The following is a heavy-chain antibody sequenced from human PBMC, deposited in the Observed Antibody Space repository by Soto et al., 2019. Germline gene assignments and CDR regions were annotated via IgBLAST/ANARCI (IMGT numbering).Heavy chain of an antibody. V-gene: IGHV4-59*01. D-gene: IGHD3-9*01. J-gene: IGHJ4*02. CDR1: GGSISSYY. Sequence: SETLSLTCTVSGGSISSYYWSWIRQPPGKGLEWIGYIYYSGSTNYNPSLKSRVTISVDTSKNQFSLKLSSVTAADTAVYYCARGPEGLLGVRSFDWFFDYWGQVTLVTVS. CDR2: IYYSGST. CDR3: ARGPEGLLGVRSFDWFFDY.